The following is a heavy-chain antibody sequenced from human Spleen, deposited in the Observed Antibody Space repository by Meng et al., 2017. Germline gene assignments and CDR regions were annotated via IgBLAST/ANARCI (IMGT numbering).Heavy chain of an antibody. CDR3: ARSYGSGTYWYFDL. Sequence: VQVKLWGEGMLKPSETLSLTCAFYGGAVSSGNYYWSWVRQPPGKGLEWIGFIYHTGSTDCNPSLKRRVTISVDTSNNHFSLKLTSVTAADTAVYYCARSYGSGTYWYFDLWGRGTLVTVSS. CDR2: IYHTGST. D-gene: IGHD3-10*01. CDR1: GGAVSSGNYY. J-gene: IGHJ2*01. V-gene: IGHV4-61*03.